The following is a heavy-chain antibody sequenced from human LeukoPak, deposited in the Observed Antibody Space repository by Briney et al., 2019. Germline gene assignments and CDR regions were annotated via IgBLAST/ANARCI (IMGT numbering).Heavy chain of an antibody. Sequence: SETLSLTCTVSGGSISSSSYYWGWIRQPPGKGLEWIGSIYYSGSTYYNPSLKSRVTISVDTSKNQFSLKLGSVTAADTAVYYCARRATSSGWYGLSWGQGTLVTVSS. D-gene: IGHD6-19*01. CDR3: ARRATSSGWYGLS. J-gene: IGHJ4*02. V-gene: IGHV4-39*01. CDR1: GGSISSSSYY. CDR2: IYYSGST.